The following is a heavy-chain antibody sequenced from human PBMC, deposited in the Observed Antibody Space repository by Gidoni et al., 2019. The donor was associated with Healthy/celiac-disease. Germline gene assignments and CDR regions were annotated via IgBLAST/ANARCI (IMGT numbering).Heavy chain of an antibody. D-gene: IGHD6-19*01. J-gene: IGHJ4*02. CDR2: ISWNSGSI. CDR1: GFTFADYA. V-gene: IGHV3-9*01. CDR3: AKGLGIAVAGNFDY. Sequence: EVQLVESGGGLVQPGRSLRRSCAASGFTFADYAMHLVRQPPGKGLEWVSGISWNSGSIGYADSVKGRFTISRDNAKNSLYLQMNSLRAEDTALYYCAKGLGIAVAGNFDYWGQGTLVTVSS.